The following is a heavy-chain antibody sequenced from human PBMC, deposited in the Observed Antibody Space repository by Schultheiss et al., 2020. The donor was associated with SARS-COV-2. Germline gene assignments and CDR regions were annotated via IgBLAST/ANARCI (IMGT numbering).Heavy chain of an antibody. V-gene: IGHV4-59*01. D-gene: IGHD2-2*01. CDR1: GGSISSYY. Sequence: SETLSLTCTVSGGSISSYYWSWIRQPPGKGLEWIGYIYYSGSTNYNPSLKSRVTIAVDTSKNQFSLKLNSVTAADTAVYYCARAVVPAVLVAVLHLSMDVWGKGTTVTVSS. J-gene: IGHJ6*03. CDR3: ARAVVPAVLVAVLHLSMDV. CDR2: IYYSGST.